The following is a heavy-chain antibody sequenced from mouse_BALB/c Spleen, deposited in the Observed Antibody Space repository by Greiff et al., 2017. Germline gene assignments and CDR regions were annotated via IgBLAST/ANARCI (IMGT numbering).Heavy chain of an antibody. D-gene: IGHD2-14*01. J-gene: IGHJ4*01. CDR3: ARRYERYYCAMDY. CDR2: ISNGGGST. Sequence: EVQLQESGGGLVQPGGSLKLSCAASGFTFSSYTMSWVRQTPEKRLEWVAYISNGGGSTYYPDTVQGRFTISRDNAKNTLYLQMSSLKSEDTAMYYCARRYERYYCAMDYWGQGTSVTVSS. V-gene: IGHV5-12-2*01. CDR1: GFTFSSYT.